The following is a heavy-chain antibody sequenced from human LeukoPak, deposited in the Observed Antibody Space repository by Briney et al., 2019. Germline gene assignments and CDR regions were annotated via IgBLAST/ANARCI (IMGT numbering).Heavy chain of an antibody. D-gene: IGHD3-3*01. Sequence: SETLSLTCAVSGGSISGYYWSWIRQPPGKGLEWVCYIYDSGSTNYNPSLKSRVTISVDTSKNQFSLKLNSVTAADTAVYYCARVGGTNFYYYGLDVWGQGTTVTVSS. CDR2: IYDSGST. CDR3: ARVGGTNFYYYGLDV. V-gene: IGHV4-59*01. J-gene: IGHJ6*02. CDR1: GGSISGYY.